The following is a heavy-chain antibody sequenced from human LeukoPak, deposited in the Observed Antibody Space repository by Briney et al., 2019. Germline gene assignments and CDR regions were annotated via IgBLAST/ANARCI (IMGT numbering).Heavy chain of an antibody. Sequence: ASVKVSCKASGGTFSSYAISWVRQAPGQGLEWMGGIIPIFGTANYAQKFQGRVTITADESTSTAYMELSSLRSEDTAVYYCARDLTDIVVEHSDYWGQGTLVTVSS. CDR2: IIPIFGTA. D-gene: IGHD2-2*01. CDR1: GGTFSSYA. J-gene: IGHJ4*02. CDR3: ARDLTDIVVEHSDY. V-gene: IGHV1-69*13.